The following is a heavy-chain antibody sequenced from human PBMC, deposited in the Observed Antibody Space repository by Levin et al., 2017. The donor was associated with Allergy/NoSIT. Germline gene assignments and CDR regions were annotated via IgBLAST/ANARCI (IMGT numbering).Heavy chain of an antibody. CDR3: AKGGGYGLFHRFDT. CDR1: GFTFSSYA. Sequence: GGSLRLSCAASGFTFSSYAMSWVRQAPGKGLEWVSGISYSGSNTFYTDSVKGRFTISRDNSKNTLFLQMNNLRAEDTAIYYFAKGGGYGLFHRFDTWGQGILVTVSS. V-gene: IGHV3-23*01. D-gene: IGHD5-18*01. J-gene: IGHJ5*02. CDR2: ISYSGSNT.